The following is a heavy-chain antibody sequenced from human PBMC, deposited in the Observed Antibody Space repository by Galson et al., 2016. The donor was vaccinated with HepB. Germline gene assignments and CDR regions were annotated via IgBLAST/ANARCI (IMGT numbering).Heavy chain of an antibody. D-gene: IGHD1-26*01. V-gene: IGHV3-21*01. Sequence: SLRLSCAASGFTFSSYSMNWVRQAPGMGREWVSSISSSSRYIYYADSVKGRFTISRDNAKNSLYLPMNSLRAEATAVYYCAGGDILGAIFDYCGQGTLVTVSS. J-gene: IGHJ4*02. CDR1: GFTFSSYS. CDR3: AGGDILGAIFDY. CDR2: ISSSSRYI.